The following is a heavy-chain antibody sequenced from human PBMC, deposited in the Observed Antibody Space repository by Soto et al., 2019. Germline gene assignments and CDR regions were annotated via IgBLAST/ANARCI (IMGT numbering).Heavy chain of an antibody. D-gene: IGHD5-12*01. V-gene: IGHV1-46*01. J-gene: IGHJ4*02. CDR3: AREGSRDGYNLYYFDY. Sequence: GASVKVSCKASGYTFTSYYMHWVRQAPGQGLEWMGIINPSGGSTSYAQKFQGRVTMTRDTSTSTVYMELSSLRSEDTAVYYCAREGSRDGYNLYYFDYWGQGTLVTVSS. CDR1: GYTFTSYY. CDR2: INPSGGST.